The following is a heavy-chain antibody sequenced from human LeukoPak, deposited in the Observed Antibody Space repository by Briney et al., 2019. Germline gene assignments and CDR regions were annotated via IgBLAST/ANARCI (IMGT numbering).Heavy chain of an antibody. D-gene: IGHD3-22*01. J-gene: IGHJ4*02. CDR1: GGTFSSYA. CDR3: AREPYDSSGYPTAFDY. V-gene: IGHV1-69*05. Sequence: ASVKVSCKASGGTFSSYAISWVRQAPGQGVEWLGRIIPIFGTANYAQKFQGRVTITTDESTSTAYMELSSLRSEDTAVYYCAREPYDSSGYPTAFDYWGQGTLVTVSS. CDR2: IIPIFGTA.